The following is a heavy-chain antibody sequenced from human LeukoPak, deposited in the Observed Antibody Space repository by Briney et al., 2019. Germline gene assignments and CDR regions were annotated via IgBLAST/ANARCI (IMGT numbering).Heavy chain of an antibody. V-gene: IGHV3-48*03. J-gene: IGHJ4*02. CDR1: GFTFSSYA. D-gene: IGHD5-18*01. CDR3: ATQAGYLFDY. Sequence: PGGSLRLSCAASGFTFSSYAMSWVRQAPGKGLEWVSYISSSGSTIYYADSVKGRFTISRDNAKNSLYLQMNSLRAEDTAVYYCATQAGYLFDYWGQGTLVTVSS. CDR2: ISSSGSTI.